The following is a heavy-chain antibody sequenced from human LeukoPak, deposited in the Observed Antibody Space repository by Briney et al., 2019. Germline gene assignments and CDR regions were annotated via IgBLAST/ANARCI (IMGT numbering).Heavy chain of an antibody. J-gene: IGHJ4*02. D-gene: IGHD3-22*01. V-gene: IGHV4-34*01. CDR3: ARRRRRDYYDSSGYIFDY. Sequence: TSETLSLTCAVYGGSFSGYYRSWIRQPPGKGLEWIGEINHSGSTNYNPSLKSRLTISVDTSKNQFSLKLSSVTAADTAVYYCARRRRRDYYDSSGYIFDYWGQGTLVTVSS. CDR2: INHSGST. CDR1: GGSFSGYY.